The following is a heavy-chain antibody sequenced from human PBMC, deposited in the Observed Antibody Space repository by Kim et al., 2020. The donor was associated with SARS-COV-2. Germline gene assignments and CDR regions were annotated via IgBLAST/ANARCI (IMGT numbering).Heavy chain of an antibody. CDR2: INPSGGST. V-gene: IGHV1-46*01. CDR1: GYTFTSYY. CDR3: ARGGDYLDSSGYYYRWFDP. J-gene: IGHJ5*02. D-gene: IGHD3-22*01. Sequence: ASVKVSCKASGYTFTSYYMHWVRQAPGQGLEWMGIINPSGGSTSYAQKFQGRVTMTGDTPTSTVNMELSSLISEDTAVYYCARGGDYLDSSGYYYRWFDPCGQGTLVTVSS.